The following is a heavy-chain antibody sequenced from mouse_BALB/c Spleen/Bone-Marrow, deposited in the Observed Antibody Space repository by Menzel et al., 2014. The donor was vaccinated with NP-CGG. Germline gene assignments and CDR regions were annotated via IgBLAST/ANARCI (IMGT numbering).Heavy chain of an antibody. Sequence: DVMLVESGGGLVQPGGSLKLSCVASGFTFSSYGMSWVRQTPDKRLELVATINNNGGSTYYPDSVKGQFTISRDNAKNTLYLQMSSLKSENTAMYYCARVYGWYFDVWSAGATVTISS. D-gene: IGHD1-1*01. CDR3: ARVYGWYFDV. J-gene: IGHJ1*01. CDR2: INNNGGST. V-gene: IGHV5-6-3*01. CDR1: GFTFSSYG.